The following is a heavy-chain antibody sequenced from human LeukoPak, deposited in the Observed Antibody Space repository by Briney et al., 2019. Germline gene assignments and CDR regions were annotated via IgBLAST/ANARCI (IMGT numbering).Heavy chain of an antibody. CDR3: ARDGGYYDSSGYYFDY. V-gene: IGHV1-2*06. Sequence: ASVKVSCKASGYSFTGYDMHWLRQAPGQGLEWMGRINPNSGVTNYAQKFQGRVTMTRGTSISTAYMELSRLKSDDTAVYYCARDGGYYDSSGYYFDYWGQGTLVTVSS. D-gene: IGHD3-22*01. J-gene: IGHJ4*02. CDR2: INPNSGVT. CDR1: GYSFTGYD.